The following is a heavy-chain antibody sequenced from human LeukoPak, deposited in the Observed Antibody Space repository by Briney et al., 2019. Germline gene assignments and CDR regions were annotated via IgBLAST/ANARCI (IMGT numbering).Heavy chain of an antibody. CDR1: GYTVTGHY. CDR2: INPNSGVT. V-gene: IGHV1-2*02. Sequence: GASVKVSCKASGYTVTGHYLHWVRRAPGQGLEWMGWINPNSGVTNYAQKFQGRVTMTRDTSINTAYLDLHSLTSDDTAMYFCAKDAYSGFSSSYNMDSWGQGTLVTVSS. CDR3: AKDAYSGFSSSYNMDS. D-gene: IGHD5-18*01. J-gene: IGHJ4*02.